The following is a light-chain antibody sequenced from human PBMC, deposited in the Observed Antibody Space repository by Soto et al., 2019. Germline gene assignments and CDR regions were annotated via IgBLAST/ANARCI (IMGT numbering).Light chain of an antibody. CDR3: QHYNSYGT. J-gene: IGKJ1*01. Sequence: DIQVTQSPSTLPASVGDRVTITCRASQSISNWLAWYQQKPGKAPKLLIYAASSLQSGVPSRFSGSGSGTEFTLTISSLQPDDFATYYCQHYNSYGTFGQGTKVDIK. CDR2: AAS. CDR1: QSISNW. V-gene: IGKV1-5*01.